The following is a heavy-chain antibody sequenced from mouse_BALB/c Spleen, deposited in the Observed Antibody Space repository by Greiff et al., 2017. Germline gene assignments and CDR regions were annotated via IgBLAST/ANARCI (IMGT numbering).Heavy chain of an antibody. CDR3: ARIGGYGPWFAY. V-gene: IGHV5-6-3*01. CDR2: INSNGGST. CDR1: GFTFSSYG. D-gene: IGHD1-1*01. Sequence: EVHLVESGGGLVQPGGSLKLSCAASGFTFSSYGMSWVRQTPDKRLELVATINSNGGSTYYPDSVTGRFTISRDNAKNTLYLQMSSLKSEDTAMYYCARIGGYGPWFAYWGQGTLVTVSA. J-gene: IGHJ3*01.